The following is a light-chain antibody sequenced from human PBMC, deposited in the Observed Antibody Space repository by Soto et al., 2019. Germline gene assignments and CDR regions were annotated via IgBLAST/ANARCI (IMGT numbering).Light chain of an antibody. V-gene: IGLV1-44*01. CDR3: AAWDDSLNGRYV. CDR2: SNN. CDR1: RSNIGSNS. J-gene: IGLJ1*01. Sequence: QSVLTQPTSASGTPGQRVTISCSGDRSNIGSNSVNWYQQLPGTAPKLLIYSNNQRPSGVPDRFSGSKSGTSASLAISGLQSEDEADYYCAAWDDSLNGRYVFGTGTKLTVL.